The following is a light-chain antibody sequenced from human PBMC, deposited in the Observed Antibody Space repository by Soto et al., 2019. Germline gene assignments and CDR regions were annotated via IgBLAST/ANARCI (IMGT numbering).Light chain of an antibody. V-gene: IGKV3-11*01. CDR1: QSVSGY. J-gene: IGKJ3*01. CDR3: QQRSDWRVT. CDR2: DAS. Sequence: EIVLTQSPATLSFSPGERATLSCRASQSVSGYLAWYQQKPGQAPRLLIYDASNRATGIPARFSGSGSGTDFTLTISSLEPEDFAVYYCQQRSDWRVTFGPGTKVDN.